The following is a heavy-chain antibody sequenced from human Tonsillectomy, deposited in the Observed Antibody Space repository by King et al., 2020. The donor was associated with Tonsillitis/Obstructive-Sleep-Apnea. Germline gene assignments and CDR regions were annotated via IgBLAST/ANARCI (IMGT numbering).Heavy chain of an antibody. J-gene: IGHJ5*02. CDR3: ARYDFWSGNNYCAP. Sequence: QLVQSGAELKKPGESLRISCKGSGYRFTSYWISWVRQMPGKGLQWMGRIDPSDSDTNYSPSFQGHVTISADKSISTAYLQWSSLKASDSAMYYCARYDFWSGNNYCAPWGQGTPVTVSS. V-gene: IGHV5-10-1*01. CDR1: GYRFTSYW. CDR2: IDPSDSDT. D-gene: IGHD3-3*01.